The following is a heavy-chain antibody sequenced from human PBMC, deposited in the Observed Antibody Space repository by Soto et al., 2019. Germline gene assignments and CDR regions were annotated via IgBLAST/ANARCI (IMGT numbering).Heavy chain of an antibody. J-gene: IGHJ4*02. CDR1: GFIFSDHF. CDR2: ARNKANSYTT. D-gene: IGHD2-8*01. Sequence: EVQLVESGGGLVQPGGSLRLSCTASGFIFSDHFMDWVRQAPGKGLERVGRARNKANSYTTALAASVTGRFTISRDDAKNSVYLQMNSLKAEDTAVYFCARLMGTSFDLWGQGTLVTVSS. V-gene: IGHV3-72*01. CDR3: ARLMGTSFDL.